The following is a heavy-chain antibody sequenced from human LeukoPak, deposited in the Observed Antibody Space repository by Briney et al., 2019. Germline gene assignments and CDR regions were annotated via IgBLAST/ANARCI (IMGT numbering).Heavy chain of an antibody. Sequence: SVKVSCKASGGTFSSYAISWVRQAPGQGLEWMGGIIPIFGTANYAQKFQGRVTITRDTSASTAYMELSSLRSEDTAVYYCARLKGMVRPFDAFDIWGQGTLVTVSS. CDR3: ARLKGMVRPFDAFDI. V-gene: IGHV1-69*05. CDR1: GGTFSSYA. CDR2: IIPIFGTA. D-gene: IGHD3-10*01. J-gene: IGHJ3*02.